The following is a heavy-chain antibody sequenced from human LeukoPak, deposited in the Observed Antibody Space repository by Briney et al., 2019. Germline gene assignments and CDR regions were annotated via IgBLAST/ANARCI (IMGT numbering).Heavy chain of an antibody. V-gene: IGHV4-34*01. Sequence: PGGSLRLSCAASAFTFSNYNMNWVRQAPGKGLEWIGEINHSGSTNYNPSLKSRVTISVDTSKNQFSLKLSSVTAADTAVYYCARGAIWGWLRSVFSPNAFDIWGQGTMVTVSS. CDR3: ARGAIWGWLRSVFSPNAFDI. J-gene: IGHJ3*02. CDR2: INHSGST. CDR1: AFTFSNYN. D-gene: IGHD5-24*01.